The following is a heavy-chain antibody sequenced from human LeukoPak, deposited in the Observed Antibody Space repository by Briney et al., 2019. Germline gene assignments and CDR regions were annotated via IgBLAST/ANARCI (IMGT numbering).Heavy chain of an antibody. CDR2: IVPILGIA. J-gene: IGHJ3*01. CDR1: GYTFTGYY. CDR3: ARDQGDNSYGYYAIWYAFDV. V-gene: IGHV1-69*04. D-gene: IGHD5-18*01. Sequence: SVKVSCKASGYTFTGYYMHWVRQAPGQGLEWMGRIVPILGIANYAQEFQGRLIITADKATSSTYMELSSLRSEDTAVYYCARDQGDNSYGYYAIWYAFDVWGQGTMVTVSS.